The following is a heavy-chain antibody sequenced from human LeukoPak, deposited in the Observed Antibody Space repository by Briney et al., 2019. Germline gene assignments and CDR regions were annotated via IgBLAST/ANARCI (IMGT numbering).Heavy chain of an antibody. CDR3: ARDANWGSPLYYFDY. D-gene: IGHD7-27*01. J-gene: IGHJ4*02. CDR1: GFTFSSYA. V-gene: IGHV3-64*01. CDR2: ISSNGGST. Sequence: SGGSLRLSCAASGFTFSSYAMHWVRQAPGKGLENVSAISSNGGSTYYANSVKGRFTISRDNSKNTLYLQMGSLRAEDMAVYYCARDANWGSPLYYFDYWGQGTLVTVSS.